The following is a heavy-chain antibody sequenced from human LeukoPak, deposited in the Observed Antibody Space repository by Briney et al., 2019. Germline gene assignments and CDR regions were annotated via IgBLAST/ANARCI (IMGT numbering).Heavy chain of an antibody. Sequence: SGPTPWKSPATPPLTCTVSGISRGSSGVGVGWIRQPPGKALEGRALIYWAEDKRYTPSLKSRLTITKHTSKNQVALTMTNVDPMDTATYYCAHDSSDWYVFDYWGKGAMVTVSS. J-gene: IGHJ4*02. CDR1: GISRGSSGVG. CDR3: AHDSSDWYVFDY. V-gene: IGHV2-5*02. CDR2: IYWAEDK. D-gene: IGHD6-19*01.